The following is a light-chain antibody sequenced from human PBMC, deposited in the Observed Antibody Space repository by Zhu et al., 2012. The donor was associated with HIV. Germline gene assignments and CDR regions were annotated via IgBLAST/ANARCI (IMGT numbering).Light chain of an antibody. Sequence: IVLTQSPAILSLSPGERATLSCRASQSVSTSLGWYQQKPGQAPRLLIYDASNRATGIPARFSGSGSGTDFTLTISSLEPEDFAVYYCQQRTDWWTFGQGTKVEIK. V-gene: IGKV3-11*01. CDR2: DAS. CDR3: QQRTDWWT. J-gene: IGKJ1*01. CDR1: QSVSTS.